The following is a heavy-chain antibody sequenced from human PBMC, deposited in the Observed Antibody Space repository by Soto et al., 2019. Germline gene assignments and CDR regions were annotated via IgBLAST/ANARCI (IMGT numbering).Heavy chain of an antibody. Sequence: GGSLRLSCAASGFTFSRFDIYWVRQAPGKGLEWVAVISYDGSIKYYADSVKGRFTVSRDNSKSTLYLQMNSLRSEDTAVYYCARYYGDFLIDYWGQGNLVTVSS. D-gene: IGHD4-17*01. CDR3: ARYYGDFLIDY. V-gene: IGHV3-30-3*01. CDR1: GFTFSRFD. CDR2: ISYDGSIK. J-gene: IGHJ4*02.